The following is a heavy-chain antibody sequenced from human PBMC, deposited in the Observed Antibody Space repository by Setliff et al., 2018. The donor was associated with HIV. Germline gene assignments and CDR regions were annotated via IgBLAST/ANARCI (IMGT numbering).Heavy chain of an antibody. V-gene: IGHV4-34*01. Sequence: LSLTCAVYGGSFNEYYWNWIRQIPGKGLEWIGEINHSGSTNYNESLKRRLRISVDTSKNQFSLRLNSVTAADTAVYYCARAYRDNVWGSWRQISSWFDSWGQGNLVTVSS. CDR1: GGSFNEYY. J-gene: IGHJ5*01. D-gene: IGHD3-16*01. CDR2: INHSGST. CDR3: ARAYRDNVWGSWRQISSWFDS.